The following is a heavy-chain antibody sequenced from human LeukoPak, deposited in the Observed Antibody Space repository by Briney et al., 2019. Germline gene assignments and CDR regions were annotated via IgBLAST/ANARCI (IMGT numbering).Heavy chain of an antibody. CDR3: AREAIVAVVAATPQYYYYGMDV. CDR2: ISAYNGNT. V-gene: IGHV1-18*01. CDR1: GYTFTSYG. J-gene: IGHJ6*02. Sequence: GASVKVSCKASGYTFTSYGIIWVRQAPGQGLEWMGWISAYNGNTNYAQKLQGRVTMTTDTSTSTAYMELRSLRSDDTAVYYCAREAIVAVVAATPQYYYYGMDVGGQGTTVTVSS. D-gene: IGHD2-15*01.